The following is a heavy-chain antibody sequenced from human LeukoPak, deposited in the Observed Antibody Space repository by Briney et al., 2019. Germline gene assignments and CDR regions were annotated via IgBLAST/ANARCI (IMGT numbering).Heavy chain of an antibody. CDR3: AREAVRSWGVPDY. CDR2: ISGDGTSI. D-gene: IGHD3-16*01. J-gene: IGHJ4*02. CDR1: GFILTDTY. Sequence: GSLRLSCAASGFILTDTYMNWIRQVPGKGLEFVSYISGDGTSIFYADSVKGRFTVSRDLAKNSLHLQMTSLRVEDTAVYYCAREAVRSWGVPDYWGQGTLVTVSS. V-gene: IGHV3-11*01.